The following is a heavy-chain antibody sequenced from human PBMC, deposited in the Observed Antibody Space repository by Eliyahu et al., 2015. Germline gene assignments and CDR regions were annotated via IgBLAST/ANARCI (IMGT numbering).Heavy chain of an antibody. D-gene: IGHD3-16*01. CDR2: ISGSGGST. CDR3: AKGDEEDGNVVVDP. J-gene: IGHJ5*02. Sequence: EVQVLESGGGLVQPGGSLXLSCTASGFTFSSYAMNWVRQAPGKGLEWVSTISGSGGSTYYADSVRGRFTISRDNSKNTMYLQTNSVRAEDTAVYYCAKGDEEDGNVVVDPWGQGTLVTVSS. V-gene: IGHV3-23*01. CDR1: GFTFSSYA.